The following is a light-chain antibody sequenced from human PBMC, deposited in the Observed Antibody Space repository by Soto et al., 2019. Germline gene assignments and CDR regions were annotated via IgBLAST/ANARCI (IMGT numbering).Light chain of an antibody. J-gene: IGLJ2*01. CDR2: GNS. CDR1: SSNIGAVYD. CDR3: QSYDRSLSGSVV. Sequence: QSVLTQPPSVSGAPGQRVTISCTGSSSNIGAVYDVHWYQQLPGTAPKLLIYGNSNRPSGVPDRFSGSKSGTSASLAITGLQAEEEADYYCQSYDRSLSGSVVFGGGTKLTVL. V-gene: IGLV1-40*01.